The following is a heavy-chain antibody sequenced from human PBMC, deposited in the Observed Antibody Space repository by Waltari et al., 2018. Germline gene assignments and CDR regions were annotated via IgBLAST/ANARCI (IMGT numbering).Heavy chain of an antibody. V-gene: IGHV3-21*01. Sequence: EVQLVESGGGLVKPGGSLRLSGAASGFTFSSYSMTWVRQAPGKGLEWVSSISSSSSYIYYADSVKGRFTISRDNAKNSLYLQMNSLRAEDTAVYYCARDGIAVAEGAFDIWGQGTMVTVSS. D-gene: IGHD6-19*01. J-gene: IGHJ3*02. CDR2: ISSSSSYI. CDR3: ARDGIAVAEGAFDI. CDR1: GFTFSSYS.